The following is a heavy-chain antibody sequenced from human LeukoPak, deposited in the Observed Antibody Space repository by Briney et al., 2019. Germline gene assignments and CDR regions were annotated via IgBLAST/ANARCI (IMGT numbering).Heavy chain of an antibody. CDR3: ARAMARSYLIDY. J-gene: IGHJ4*02. D-gene: IGHD1-26*01. Sequence: PGRSLRLSCAASGFTFSSYDMHWVRQATGKGLEWVSAIGTAGDTYYPGSVKGRFTISRENAKNSLYLQLNSLRAGDTAVYYCARAMARSYLIDYWGQGTLVTVSS. CDR1: GFTFSSYD. V-gene: IGHV3-13*01. CDR2: IGTAGDT.